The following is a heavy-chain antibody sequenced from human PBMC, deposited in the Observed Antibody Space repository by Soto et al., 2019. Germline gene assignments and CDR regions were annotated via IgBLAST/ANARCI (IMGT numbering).Heavy chain of an antibody. CDR2: IKSKTDGGTT. Sequence: GGSLRLSCAASGFTFSNAWMSWVRQAPGKGLEWVGRIKSKTDGGTTVYAAPVKGRFTISRDDSKNTLYLQMNSLKTEDTAVYNGTTLGWGCPGVADCFHSPPDYWGQGTLVTVSS. CDR1: GFTFSNAW. D-gene: IGHD6-13*01. V-gene: IGHV3-15*01. J-gene: IGHJ4*02. CDR3: TTLGWGCPGVADCFHSPPDY.